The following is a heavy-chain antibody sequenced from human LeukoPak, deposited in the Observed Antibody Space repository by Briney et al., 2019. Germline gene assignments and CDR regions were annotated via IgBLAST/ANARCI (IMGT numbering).Heavy chain of an antibody. V-gene: IGHV3-21*01. Sequence: PGGSLRLSCAASGFAFSGYAMNWVRQAPGKGLEWVSSLSGSSSYIYYADSVRGRFTMSRDNAKNSLYLQMNSLRAEDTAVYYCAELGITMIGGVWGKGTTVTISS. J-gene: IGHJ6*04. D-gene: IGHD3-10*02. CDR3: AELGITMIGGV. CDR1: GFAFSGYA. CDR2: LSGSSSYI.